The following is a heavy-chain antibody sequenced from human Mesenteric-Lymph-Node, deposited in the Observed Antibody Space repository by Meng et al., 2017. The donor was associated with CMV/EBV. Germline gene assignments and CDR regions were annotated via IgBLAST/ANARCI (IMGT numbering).Heavy chain of an antibody. Sequence: ASVKVSCKASADTFISYNIHWVRQAPGQGLEWMGIINPSGGITNYAQKFQGRVTMTRDTSTSTRDTSTSTVYMELSSLRSEDTAVYCCATRGIGDVFDIWGQGTMVTVSS. CDR1: ADTFISYN. CDR2: INPSGGIT. D-gene: IGHD5-24*01. V-gene: IGHV1-46*01. J-gene: IGHJ3*02. CDR3: ATRGIGDVFDI.